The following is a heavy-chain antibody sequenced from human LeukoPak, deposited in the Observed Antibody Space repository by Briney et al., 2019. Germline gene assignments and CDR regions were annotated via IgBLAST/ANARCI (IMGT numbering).Heavy chain of an antibody. CDR3: ARVEYYDSSGSLDY. CDR1: GFTVSSNY. D-gene: IGHD3-22*01. V-gene: IGHV3-66*01. CDR2: IYSGGST. Sequence: GGSLRLSCAASGFTVSSNYMSWVRQAPGKGLEWVSVIYSGGSTYYADSVKGRFTISRDNSKNTLYLQMNSLRAEDTAVYYCARVEYYDSSGSLDYWGQGTLVTVSS. J-gene: IGHJ4*02.